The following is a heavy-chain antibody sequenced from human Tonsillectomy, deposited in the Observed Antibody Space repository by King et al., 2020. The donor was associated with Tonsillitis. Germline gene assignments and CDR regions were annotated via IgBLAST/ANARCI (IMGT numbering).Heavy chain of an antibody. CDR3: ARGRAADSYFYYYMDV. Sequence: QLVQSGAEVKKPGSSVKVSCKASGGTFSSYAISWVRQAPGQGLEWMGRIIPILCIENYAQKFQGRFTITADKSTSTAYMELSSLRSEDTAVYYCARGRAADSYFYYYMDVWGTGTTVTVSS. V-gene: IGHV1-69*04. D-gene: IGHD2-15*01. J-gene: IGHJ6*03. CDR2: IIPILCIE. CDR1: GGTFSSYA.